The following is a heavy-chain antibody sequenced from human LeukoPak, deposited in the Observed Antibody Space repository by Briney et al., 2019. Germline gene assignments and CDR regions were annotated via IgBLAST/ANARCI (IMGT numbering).Heavy chain of an antibody. V-gene: IGHV3-74*01. CDR3: ARDRGYSYGDIDY. CDR2: INDDGSAT. D-gene: IGHD5-18*01. CDR1: GFTFSNYW. Sequence: PGGSLRLSCAASGFTFSNYWMHWVRHVPGKGLVWVSRINDDGSATFYADSVKGRFTISRDNAKNTLFLQINSLRAEDTAVYYCARDRGYSYGDIDYWGQGTLVTVSS. J-gene: IGHJ4*02.